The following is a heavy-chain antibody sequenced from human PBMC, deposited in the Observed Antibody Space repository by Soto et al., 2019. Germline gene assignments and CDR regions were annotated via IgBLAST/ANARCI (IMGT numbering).Heavy chain of an antibody. CDR1: GYTFTSYG. V-gene: IGHV1-18*01. Sequence: QVHLVQSGAEVKKPGASVKVSCKASGYTFTSYGITWVRQAPGEGLEWMGWISAHNGNTDYAQKLQGRVIVTRDTSTSTAYMELRSLRSDDTAVYYCARGRYGDYWGQGALVTVSS. CDR3: ARGRYGDY. J-gene: IGHJ4*02. D-gene: IGHD1-1*01. CDR2: ISAHNGNT.